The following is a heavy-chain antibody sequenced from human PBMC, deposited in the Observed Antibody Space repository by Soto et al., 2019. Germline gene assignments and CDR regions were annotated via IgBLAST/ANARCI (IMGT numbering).Heavy chain of an antibody. D-gene: IGHD6-13*01. CDR3: AKKFGIAAAGKGVDY. Sequence: EVQLLESGGGLVQPGGSLRLSCAASGFTFSSYAMSWVRQSPGKGLEWVSAISGSGGSTYYADSVKGRFTISRDNSKNTLYLQMNSRRAEDTAVYYCAKKFGIAAAGKGVDYWGQGTLVTVSS. V-gene: IGHV3-23*01. CDR1: GFTFSSYA. CDR2: ISGSGGST. J-gene: IGHJ4*02.